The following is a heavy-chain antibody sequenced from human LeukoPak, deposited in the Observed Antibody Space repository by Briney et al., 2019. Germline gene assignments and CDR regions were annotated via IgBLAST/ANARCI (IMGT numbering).Heavy chain of an antibody. CDR1: GGSISSGGYS. CDR2: IYYSGST. J-gene: IGHJ4*02. V-gene: IGHV4-30-4*07. CDR3: VRSDDFWSGYYGY. D-gene: IGHD3-3*01. Sequence: SETLSLTCAVSGGSISSGGYSWSWIRQPPGKGLEWIGYIYYSGSTYYNPSLKGRVTISVDTSKNQFSLKLSSVTAADTAVYYCVRSDDFWSGYYGYWGQGTLVTVSS.